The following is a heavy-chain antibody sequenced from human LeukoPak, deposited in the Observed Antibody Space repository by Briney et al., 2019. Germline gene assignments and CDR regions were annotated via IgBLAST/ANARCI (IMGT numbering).Heavy chain of an antibody. CDR2: MNPNSGDT. D-gene: IGHD5-18*01. V-gene: IGHV1-8*01. J-gene: IGHJ4*02. CDR1: RYTFTSYD. Sequence: ASVKVSCKASRYTFTSYDINWVRQATGQGLEWMGWMNPNSGDTGYAQNFQGRLNMTRNTSKSTAYMELSSLRSEDAAVYYCARARGYNYGYVDYWGQGTLVTVSS. CDR3: ARARGYNYGYVDY.